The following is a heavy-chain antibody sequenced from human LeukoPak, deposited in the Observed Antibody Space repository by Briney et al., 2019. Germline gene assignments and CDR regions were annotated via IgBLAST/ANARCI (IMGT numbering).Heavy chain of an antibody. D-gene: IGHD3-16*02. CDR3: ARVPGLRLGELSFDY. Sequence: AAVKVSCKASGYTFTSYGISWVRQAPGQGLEWMGRISAYNGNTNYAQKLQGRVTMTTDTSTSAAYIGLRSLRSDDTAVYYCARVPGLRLGELSFDYWGQGTLVTVSS. CDR2: ISAYNGNT. V-gene: IGHV1-18*01. J-gene: IGHJ4*02. CDR1: GYTFTSYG.